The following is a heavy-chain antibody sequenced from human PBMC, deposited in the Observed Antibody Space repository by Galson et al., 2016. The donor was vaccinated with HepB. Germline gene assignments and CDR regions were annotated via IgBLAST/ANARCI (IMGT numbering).Heavy chain of an antibody. D-gene: IGHD3-16*01. CDR2: INLDGSVE. CDR1: GFTFSDSW. V-gene: IGHV3-7*01. CDR3: ARGRFIH. J-gene: IGHJ4*02. Sequence: SLRLSCAASGFTFSDSWMTWGRQAPGKGLEWVAIINLDGSVEYYVDSVKGRFIISRDNAKNSLYLQMNSLRAEDTAVYYCARGRFIHWGQGALVTVSS.